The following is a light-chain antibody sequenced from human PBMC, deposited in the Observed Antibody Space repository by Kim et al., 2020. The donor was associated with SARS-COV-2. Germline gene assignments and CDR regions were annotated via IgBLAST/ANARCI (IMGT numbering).Light chain of an antibody. Sequence: EPASISCRSSQGLLHSNGYNYLDWYLQKPGQSPQLLIYLGSNRASGVPDRFSGSGSGTDFTLKVSRVEAEDVGVYYCMQALQTPSFGQGTRLEIK. CDR2: LGS. J-gene: IGKJ5*01. V-gene: IGKV2-28*01. CDR1: QGLLHSNGYNY. CDR3: MQALQTPS.